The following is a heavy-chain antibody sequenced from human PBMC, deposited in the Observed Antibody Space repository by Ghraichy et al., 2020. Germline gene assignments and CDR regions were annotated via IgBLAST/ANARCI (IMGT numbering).Heavy chain of an antibody. D-gene: IGHD5-18*01. CDR2: IDSTSSFI. Sequence: GGSLRLSCVVSGFDFSTYSMNWFRQAPGKGLEWVSSIDSTSSFIYYADSMKGRFTISRDNAKNSLYLQINSLRVDDTAVYFCARDGVTTMETFDYWGQGTLVTVSS. V-gene: IGHV3-21*01. CDR1: GFDFSTYS. J-gene: IGHJ4*02. CDR3: ARDGVTTMETFDY.